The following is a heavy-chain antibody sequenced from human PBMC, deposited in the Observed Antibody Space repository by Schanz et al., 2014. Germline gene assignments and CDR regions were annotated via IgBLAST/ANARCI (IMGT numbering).Heavy chain of an antibody. V-gene: IGHV1-69*02. J-gene: IGHJ5*02. CDR1: GGTFSTYT. Sequence: QVQLVQSGAEVKKPGSSVKVSCKASGGTFSTYTISWVRQAPGQGLEWMGRIIPILGVAHYAQKFQGRVTITADKSTTTAYMELNSLNSDDTAGYYCATLDYADSVSWGQGTLVTVSS. D-gene: IGHD4-17*01. CDR3: ATLDYADSVS. CDR2: IIPILGVA.